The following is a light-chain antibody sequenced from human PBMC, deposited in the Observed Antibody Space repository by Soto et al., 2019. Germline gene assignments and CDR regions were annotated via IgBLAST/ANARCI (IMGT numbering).Light chain of an antibody. Sequence: QSALTQPASVSGSLGQSITISCTGTSSDIGGYKYVSWYQQHPGKAPKLIIFEVSNRPSGVSDRFSGSNSVNTASLTISGLQAEDEADYYCTSYSRYRVLVFGGGTKLTVL. J-gene: IGLJ3*02. CDR1: SSDIGGYKY. V-gene: IGLV2-14*01. CDR3: TSYSRYRVLV. CDR2: EVS.